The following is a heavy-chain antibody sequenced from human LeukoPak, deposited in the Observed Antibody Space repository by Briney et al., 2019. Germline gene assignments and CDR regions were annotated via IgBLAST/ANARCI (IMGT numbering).Heavy chain of an antibody. CDR1: GFTFSSYS. D-gene: IGHD2-2*01. Sequence: PGGSLRLSCAASGFTFSSYSVNWVRQAPGKGLEWVSSIGSSSSYIYYADSVKGRFTISRDNAKNSLYLQMNSLRAEDTAVYYCARVSCSSTSCYWPFYYYGMDVWGQGTTVTVSS. J-gene: IGHJ6*02. CDR2: IGSSSSYI. CDR3: ARVSCSSTSCYWPFYYYGMDV. V-gene: IGHV3-21*01.